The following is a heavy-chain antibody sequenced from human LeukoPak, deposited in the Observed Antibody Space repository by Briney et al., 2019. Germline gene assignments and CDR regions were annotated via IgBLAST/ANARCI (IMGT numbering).Heavy chain of an antibody. J-gene: IGHJ4*02. CDR1: GGSFSGYY. CDR3: ARGELTYYYDSSGYSPLGY. Sequence: SETLSLTGAVYGGSFSGYYWSWIRQPPGKGLEWIGEINHSGSTNYNPSLKSRVTISVDTSKNQFSLKLSSVTAADTAVYYCARGELTYYYDSSGYSPLGYWGQGTLVTVSS. D-gene: IGHD3-22*01. V-gene: IGHV4-34*01. CDR2: INHSGST.